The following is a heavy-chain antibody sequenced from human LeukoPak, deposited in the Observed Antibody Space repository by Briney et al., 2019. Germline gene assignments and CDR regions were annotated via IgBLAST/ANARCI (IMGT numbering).Heavy chain of an antibody. J-gene: IGHJ1*01. CDR2: VYWDDDT. Sequence: SGPTPVNPTQTLTLTCTFSGFSLSTTGVNVGWIRQPPGKALEWLPLVYWDDDTRYSPSLRYTLTITKATSKTQVVLTMTNLDPVDTATYYCAHGFIRQAGDFRHWGQGTLVTVSS. CDR3: AHGFIRQAGDFRH. CDR1: GFSLSTTGVN. D-gene: IGHD3-10*01. V-gene: IGHV2-5*02.